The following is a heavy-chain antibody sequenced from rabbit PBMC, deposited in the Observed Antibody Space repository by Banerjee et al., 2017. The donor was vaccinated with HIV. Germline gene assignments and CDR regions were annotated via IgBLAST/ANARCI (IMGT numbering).Heavy chain of an antibody. CDR1: GIDFSGYYY. CDR2: IYTGSAGST. D-gene: IGHD4-1*01. V-gene: IGHV1S45*01. J-gene: IGHJ3*01. CDR3: ARGSGWGGTRLDL. Sequence: QEQLVESGGGLVQPEGSLTLTCKASGIDFSGYYYMCWVRQAPGKGLEWIACIYTGSAGSTYYASWAKGRFTITKTSSTTVTLQMTSLTAADTATYFCARGSGWGGTRLDLWGQGTLVTVS.